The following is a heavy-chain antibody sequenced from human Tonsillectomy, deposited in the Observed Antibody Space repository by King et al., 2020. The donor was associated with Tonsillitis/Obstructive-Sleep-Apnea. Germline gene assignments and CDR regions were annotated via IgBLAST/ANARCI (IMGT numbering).Heavy chain of an antibody. Sequence: HVQLVESGGGVVQPGRSLRLSCAASGFTFSSYGMHWVRQAPGKGLEWVAVISYDGSNTYYADSVKGRFTISRDNSKNTLYVQMNSLRAEDTAVYYCAKAHEYLLGDYAFDIWGQGTMVTVSS. D-gene: IGHD3-16*01. CDR3: AKAHEYLLGDYAFDI. CDR1: GFTFSSYG. J-gene: IGHJ3*02. V-gene: IGHV3-30*18. CDR2: ISYDGSNT.